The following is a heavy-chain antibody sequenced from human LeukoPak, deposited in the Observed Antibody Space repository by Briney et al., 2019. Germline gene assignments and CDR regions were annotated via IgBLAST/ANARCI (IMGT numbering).Heavy chain of an antibody. CDR2: IYSGGST. J-gene: IGHJ4*02. D-gene: IGHD3-10*01. V-gene: IGHV3-53*01. CDR3: ARNPVWFGELYPFDY. Sequence: PGGSLRLSCAASGFTFSSNYMSWVRQAPGKGLEWVSVIYSGGSTYYADSVKGRFTISRDNSKNTLYLQMNSLRAEDTAVYYCARNPVWFGELYPFDYWGQGTLVTVSS. CDR1: GFTFSSNY.